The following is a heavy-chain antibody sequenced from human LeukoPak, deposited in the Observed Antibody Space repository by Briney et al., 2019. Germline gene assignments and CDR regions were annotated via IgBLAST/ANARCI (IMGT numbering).Heavy chain of an antibody. CDR3: AAQYSSSWYNWFDP. CDR1: GGSISSYY. V-gene: IGHV4-59*08. CDR2: IYCSGST. Sequence: SETLSLTCTVSGGSISSYYWSWIRQPPGKGLEWIGYIYCSGSTNYNPSLKSRVTISVDTSKNQFSLKLSSVTAADTAVYYCAAQYSSSWYNWFDPWGQGTLVTVSS. J-gene: IGHJ5*02. D-gene: IGHD6-13*01.